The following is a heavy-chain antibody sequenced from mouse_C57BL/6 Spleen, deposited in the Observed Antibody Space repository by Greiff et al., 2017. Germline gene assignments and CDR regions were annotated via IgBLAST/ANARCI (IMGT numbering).Heavy chain of an antibody. CDR3: TRGFARVVAACYCAMDV. J-gene: IGHJ4*01. CDR2: IYPGSGNT. Sequence: QVQLQQSGAELVRPGASVKLSCKASGFTFTDYYINWVKQRPGQGLEWIARIYPGSGNTYYTEKFKGKATLTADKSSSTAYLQLSSLTSEITAVYYGTRGFARVVAACYCAMDVWGTGTSVTVSS. CDR1: GFTFTDYY. D-gene: IGHD1-1*01. V-gene: IGHV1-76*01.